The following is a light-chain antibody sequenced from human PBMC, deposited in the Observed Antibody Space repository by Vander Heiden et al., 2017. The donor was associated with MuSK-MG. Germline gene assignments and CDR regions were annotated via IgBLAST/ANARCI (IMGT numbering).Light chain of an antibody. J-gene: IGLJ2*01. Sequence: QSALTQPASVSGSPGQSITISCTGTSSDVGGYNYVSWYQQHPGKAPKHMIYDVSNRPSGVSTRFSGCKSGNTASLTISGLQAEDEADYYCSSYTSSSTLGVFGGGTKLTVL. CDR2: DVS. V-gene: IGLV2-14*03. CDR3: SSYTSSSTLGV. CDR1: SSDVGGYNY.